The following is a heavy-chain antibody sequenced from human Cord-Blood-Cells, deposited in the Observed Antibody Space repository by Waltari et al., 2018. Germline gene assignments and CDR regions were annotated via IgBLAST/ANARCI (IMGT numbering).Heavy chain of an antibody. V-gene: IGHV1-2*02. J-gene: IGHJ4*02. D-gene: IGHD3-16*01. CDR2: INPNSGGK. CDR1: GYTFTGYY. CDR3: ARPQGLYYFDY. Sequence: QVQLVQSGAEVKKPGASVKVSCKASGYTFTGYYMHWVRQAPGPGLEWKGWINPNSGGKNYAQKFQGRGTMTSDTSISTAYMELSRLGSDDTAVYYCARPQGLYYFDYWGQGTLVTVSS.